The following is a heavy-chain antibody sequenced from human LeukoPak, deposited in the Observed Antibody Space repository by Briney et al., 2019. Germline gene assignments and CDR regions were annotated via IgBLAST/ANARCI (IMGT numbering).Heavy chain of an antibody. CDR3: ARESWVGGVRFDS. CDR1: GGTFSSYA. Sequence: SVKVSCKASGGTFSSYAISWVRQAPGQGLEWMGGIIPIFGTANYAQKFQGRVTITADKSTSTAYMELSSLRADDTAVYYCARESWVGGVRFDSWGQGTLVTVSS. J-gene: IGHJ4*02. V-gene: IGHV1-69*06. D-gene: IGHD1-26*01. CDR2: IIPIFGTA.